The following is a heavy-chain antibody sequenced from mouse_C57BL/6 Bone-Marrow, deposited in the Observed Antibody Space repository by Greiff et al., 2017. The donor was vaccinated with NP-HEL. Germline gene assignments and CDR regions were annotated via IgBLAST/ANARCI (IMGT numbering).Heavy chain of an antibody. CDR3: ARGYYGSSPDD. Sequence: VQLQQSGPELVKPGASVKISCKASGYTFTSYWMHWVKQRPGQGLEWIGEIDPSDSYTNYNQKFKGKSTLTVDKASSTAYMQLSSLTSDDSAVYYCARGYYGSSPDDWGQGTTLTVSP. V-gene: IGHV1-69*01. CDR1: GYTFTSYW. J-gene: IGHJ2*01. CDR2: IDPSDSYT. D-gene: IGHD1-1*01.